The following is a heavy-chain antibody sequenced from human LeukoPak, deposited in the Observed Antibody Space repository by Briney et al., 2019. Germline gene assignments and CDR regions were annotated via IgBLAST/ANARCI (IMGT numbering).Heavy chain of an antibody. CDR1: GFTFDDYA. Sequence: PGRSLRLSCAASGFTFDDYAMHWVRQAPGKGLEWVAVISYDGSNKYYADSVKGRFTISRDNSKNTLYLQMNSLRAEDTAVYYCAIPNFDYWGQGTLVTVSS. J-gene: IGHJ4*02. D-gene: IGHD2-2*01. CDR2: ISYDGSNK. V-gene: IGHV3-30-3*01. CDR3: AIPNFDY.